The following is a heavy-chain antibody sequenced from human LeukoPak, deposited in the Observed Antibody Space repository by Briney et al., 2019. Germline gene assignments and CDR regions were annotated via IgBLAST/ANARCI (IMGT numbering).Heavy chain of an antibody. Sequence: SETLSLTCTVSGGSISGYYWSWIRQPPGKGLEWIGYTSHSGSTNYNPPLKSRVTIPVDTSKNQFSLSLNSVTAADTAVYYCARHYCSGGTCYSFDNWGQGTLVTVSS. V-gene: IGHV4-59*08. CDR1: GGSISGYY. CDR3: ARHYCSGGTCYSFDN. J-gene: IGHJ4*02. D-gene: IGHD2-15*01. CDR2: TSHSGST.